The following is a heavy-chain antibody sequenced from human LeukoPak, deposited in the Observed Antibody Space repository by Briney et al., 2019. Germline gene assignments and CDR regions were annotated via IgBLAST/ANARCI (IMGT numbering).Heavy chain of an antibody. V-gene: IGHV3-48*03. CDR3: ARRENFLSGTYQRAFDN. D-gene: IGHD1-26*01. CDR2: ISDSGTTI. CDR1: GFTFCGDE. Sequence: PGGSLRLSCAAAGFTFCGDEMNWVRQAPGKGLEWVSYISDSGTTIYYADSVKGRFTISRDNAKNSLYLQMNSLRAEDTALYYCARRENFLSGTYQRAFDNWGQGTLVTVSS. J-gene: IGHJ4*02.